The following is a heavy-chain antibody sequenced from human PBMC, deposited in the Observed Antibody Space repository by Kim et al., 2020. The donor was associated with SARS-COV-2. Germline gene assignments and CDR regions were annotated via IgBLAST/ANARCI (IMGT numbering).Heavy chain of an antibody. CDR1: GYTFTSYY. Sequence: ASVKVSCKASGYTFTSYYMHWVRQAPGQGLEWMGIINPSGGSTSYAQKFQGRVTMTRDTSTSTVYMELSSLRSEDTAVYYCAGGGIAVAGIPSLDYWGQGTLVTVSS. J-gene: IGHJ4*02. CDR3: AGGGIAVAGIPSLDY. D-gene: IGHD6-19*01. V-gene: IGHV1-46*01. CDR2: INPSGGST.